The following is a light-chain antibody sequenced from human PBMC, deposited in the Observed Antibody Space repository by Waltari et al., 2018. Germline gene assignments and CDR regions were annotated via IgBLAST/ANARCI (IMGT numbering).Light chain of an antibody. CDR2: INN. CDR1: TSTTEVIP. J-gene: IGLJ3*02. V-gene: IGLV1-44*01. Sequence: QSGLTQPPSASGTPGQRVTIYCSGSTSTTEVIPLTWYQQVPGTAPKLLIFINNQRPSGVPDRFSGSKSGTSASLAISGLQSEDEADYSCAAWDDSLNAWVFGGGTKLTVL. CDR3: AAWDDSLNAWV.